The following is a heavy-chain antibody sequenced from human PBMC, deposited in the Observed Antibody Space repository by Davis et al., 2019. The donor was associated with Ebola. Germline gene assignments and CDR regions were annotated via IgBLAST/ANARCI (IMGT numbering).Heavy chain of an antibody. CDR2: ITTGGLYT. J-gene: IGHJ5*02. V-gene: IGHV3-21*06. CDR1: GFTFSSFA. CDR3: AALSGGTSFDP. D-gene: IGHD4-23*01. Sequence: GESLKISCAASGFTFSSFALHWVRQAPGKGLEWVSSITTGGLYTEYADSVGGRFIISRDNAKDTLYLDMNSLRAEDTAIYYCAALSGGTSFDPWGQGTLVTVSS.